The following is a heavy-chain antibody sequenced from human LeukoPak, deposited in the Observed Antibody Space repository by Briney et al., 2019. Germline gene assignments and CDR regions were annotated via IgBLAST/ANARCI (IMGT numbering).Heavy chain of an antibody. Sequence: GGSLRLSCAASGFTFSNYGMHWVRQGPGKGLEWVALIWNDGINKYEADSVKGRFTISRDNSKNTLYLQMNSLRADDTGVYYCARVVADYKEVVIDSWGQGTLVSVTS. V-gene: IGHV3-33*01. CDR3: ARVVADYKEVVIDS. J-gene: IGHJ4*02. D-gene: IGHD4-11*01. CDR1: GFTFSNYG. CDR2: IWNDGINK.